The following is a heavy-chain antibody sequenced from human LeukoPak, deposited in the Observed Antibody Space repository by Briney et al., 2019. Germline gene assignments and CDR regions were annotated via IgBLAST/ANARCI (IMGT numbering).Heavy chain of an antibody. CDR2: INSGGSDT. J-gene: IGHJ4*02. D-gene: IGHD3-22*01. V-gene: IGHV3-74*01. Sequence: VRQTPGKGLVWVSRINSGGSDTSYADSVEGRFTISRDDSKNTLYLQMNSLKTEDTAVYYCSTTYYYDSSEGYWGQGTLVTVSS. CDR3: STTYYYDSSEGY.